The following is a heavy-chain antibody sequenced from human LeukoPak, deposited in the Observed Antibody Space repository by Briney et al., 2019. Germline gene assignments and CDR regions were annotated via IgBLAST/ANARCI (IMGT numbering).Heavy chain of an antibody. D-gene: IGHD3-9*01. CDR2: IYPNDSDT. CDR1: GYSFTRYW. CDR3: ARGLTETGLGAFDL. Sequence: GESLKISCKGSGYSFTRYWIAWVRQMPGKGLEWMGIIYPNDSDTRYRPSFQGQATISADKSISTAYLQWSNLKASDTAMYYCARGLTETGLGAFDLWGQGTMITVSS. J-gene: IGHJ3*01. V-gene: IGHV5-51*01.